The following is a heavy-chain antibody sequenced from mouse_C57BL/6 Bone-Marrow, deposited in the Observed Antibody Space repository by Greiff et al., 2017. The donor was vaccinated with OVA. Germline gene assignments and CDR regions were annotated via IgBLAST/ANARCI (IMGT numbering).Heavy chain of an antibody. J-gene: IGHJ3*01. V-gene: IGHV1-26*01. CDR2: INPNNGGT. D-gene: IGHD2-1*01. CDR1: GYTFTDYY. Sequence: EVQLQQSGPELVKPGASVKISCKASGYTFTDYYMNWVKQSHGKSLEWIGDINPNNGGTSYNQKFKGKATLTVDKSSSTAYMELRSLTSEDSAVYYCARGVLWYSWFAYWGQGTLVTVSA. CDR3: ARGVLWYSWFAY.